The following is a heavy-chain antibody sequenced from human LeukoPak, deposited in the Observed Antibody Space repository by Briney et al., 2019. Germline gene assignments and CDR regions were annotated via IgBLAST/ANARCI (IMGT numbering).Heavy chain of an antibody. CDR3: AKDIRERGYAAF. D-gene: IGHD3-22*01. CDR1: EFTFDDYA. Sequence: PGGSLRLSCAASEFTFDDYAMHWVRQAPGKGLEWVSLISGNGYSTYYADSIKGRFTISRDNSRNSLYLQMNSLRSEDTALYYCAKDIRERGYAAFWGQGTLVIVSS. CDR2: ISGNGYST. V-gene: IGHV3-43*02. J-gene: IGHJ4*02.